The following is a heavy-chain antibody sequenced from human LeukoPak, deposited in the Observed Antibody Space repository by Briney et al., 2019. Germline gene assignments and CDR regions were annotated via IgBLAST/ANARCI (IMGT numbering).Heavy chain of an antibody. D-gene: IGHD3-10*01. CDR1: GFTFSSYG. V-gene: IGHV3-33*01. CDR3: ARDGGYYGSGSYYTGGYFDY. J-gene: IGHJ4*02. Sequence: GGSLRLSCAASGFTFSSYGMHWVRQAPGKGLEWVAAIWYDGSNKYYADSVKGRFTISRDNSKNTLYLQMNSLRAEDTAVYYCARDGGYYGSGSYYTGGYFDYWGQGTLVTVSS. CDR2: IWYDGSNK.